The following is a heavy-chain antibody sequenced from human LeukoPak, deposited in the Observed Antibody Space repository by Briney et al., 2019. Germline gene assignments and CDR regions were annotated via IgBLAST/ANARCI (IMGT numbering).Heavy chain of an antibody. CDR2: ISSNGDSS. V-gene: IGHV3-64*01. J-gene: IGHJ5*02. D-gene: IGHD2-8*02. Sequence: PGGSLRLSCAASGFTFSSYAMHWVRQAPGKGLEYVSAISSNGDSSYYANSVKGRFTISRDNSKNTLYLQMGSLRAGDMAVYYCARDHTGWFDPWGQGTLVAVSS. CDR1: GFTFSSYA. CDR3: ARDHTGWFDP.